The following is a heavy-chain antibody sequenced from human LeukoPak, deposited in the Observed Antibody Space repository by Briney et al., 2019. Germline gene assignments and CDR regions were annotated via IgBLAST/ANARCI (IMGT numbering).Heavy chain of an antibody. CDR1: GFDFSIYG. CDR2: IWNDGSNK. J-gene: IGHJ4*02. Sequence: GGSLRLSCAASGFDFSIYGIHWVRQAPGKGLEWVAVIWNDGSNKYYADSVKGRFIISRDNSKNTLYLQMNSLRAEDTAVYYCAKADVDIVATNGFDYWGQGTLVTVSS. D-gene: IGHD5-12*01. CDR3: AKADVDIVATNGFDY. V-gene: IGHV3-33*06.